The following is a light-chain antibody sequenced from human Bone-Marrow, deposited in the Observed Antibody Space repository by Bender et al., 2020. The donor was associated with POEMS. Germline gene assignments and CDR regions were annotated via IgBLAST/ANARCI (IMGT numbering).Light chain of an antibody. J-gene: IGLJ3*02. CDR1: NSNIGTNA. CDR2: SDN. Sequence: QSVLTQPPSASGTPGQRVTISCSGSNSNIGTNAVNWYQQFPGTAPQLLICSDNQRLSSVPDRFYAFKSCTSASLAISGLQYEDEADYYCAAWDAGLSGEVFGGGTKLTVL. CDR3: AAWDAGLSGEV. V-gene: IGLV1-44*01.